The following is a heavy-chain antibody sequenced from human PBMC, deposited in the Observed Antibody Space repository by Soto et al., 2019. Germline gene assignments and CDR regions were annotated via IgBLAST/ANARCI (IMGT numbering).Heavy chain of an antibody. V-gene: IGHV3-30-3*01. D-gene: IGHD3-3*01. Sequence: GGSLRLSCAASGFTCSSYAMHWVRQAPGKGLEWVAVISYDGSNKYYADSVKGRFTISRDNSKNTLYLQMNSLRAEDTAVYYCARDAHYDFWSGYYQSGYYYGMDVWGQGTTVTVSS. CDR2: ISYDGSNK. CDR3: ARDAHYDFWSGYYQSGYYYGMDV. CDR1: GFTCSSYA. J-gene: IGHJ6*02.